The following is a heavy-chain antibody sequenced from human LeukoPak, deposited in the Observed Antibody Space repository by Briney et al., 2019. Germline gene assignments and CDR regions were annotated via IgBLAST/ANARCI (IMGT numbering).Heavy chain of an antibody. CDR2: IYYSGST. Sequence: PSETLSLTCTVSGGSISSYYWSWIRQPAGKGLEWIGYIYYSGSTNYNPSLKSRVTISVDTSKNQFSLKLSSVTAADTAVYYCARGVAAAGLFDYWGQGTLVTVSS. J-gene: IGHJ4*02. D-gene: IGHD6-13*01. CDR3: ARGVAAAGLFDY. CDR1: GGSISSYY. V-gene: IGHV4-59*01.